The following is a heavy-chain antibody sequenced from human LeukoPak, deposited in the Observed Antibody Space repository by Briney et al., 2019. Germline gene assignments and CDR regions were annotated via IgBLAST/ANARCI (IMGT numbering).Heavy chain of an antibody. V-gene: IGHV3-21*01. Sequence: GGSLRLSCAASGFTFSTCSMNWVRQAPGKGLEWVSSISSRSDYIYYADSVKGRFTISRDNAKNSLYLQMNSLRAEDTAVYYCARVHGIVGATLDYWGQGTLVTVSS. CDR2: ISSRSDYI. CDR1: GFTFSTCS. CDR3: ARVHGIVGATLDY. J-gene: IGHJ4*02. D-gene: IGHD1-26*01.